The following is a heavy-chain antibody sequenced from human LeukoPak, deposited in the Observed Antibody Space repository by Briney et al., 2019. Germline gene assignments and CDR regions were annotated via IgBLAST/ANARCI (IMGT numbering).Heavy chain of an antibody. J-gene: IGHJ3*02. CDR2: IVVGSGNT. D-gene: IGHD3-10*01. CDR1: EFTFTSSA. Sequence: GTSVKVSCKASEFTFTSSAMQWVRQARGQRLEWIGWIVVGSGNTNYAQKFQERVTITRDMSTSTAYMELSSLRSEDTAVYYCAADGRGRASGSYYIDDAFDIWGQGTMVTVSS. CDR3: AADGRGRASGSYYIDDAFDI. V-gene: IGHV1-58*02.